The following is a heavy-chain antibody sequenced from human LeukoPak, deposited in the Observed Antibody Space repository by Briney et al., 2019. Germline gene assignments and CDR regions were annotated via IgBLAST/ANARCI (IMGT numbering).Heavy chain of an antibody. CDR3: ARWRDYYGSGSTTYNWFDP. CDR1: GYTFTGYY. CDR2: INPNSGGT. Sequence: ASVKVSCKAFGYTFTGYYMHWVRQAPGQGLEWIGWINPNSGGTNYAQKFQGRVTMTRDTSISPAYMELSRLRSDDTAVYYCARWRDYYGSGSTTYNWFDPWGQGTLVTVSS. J-gene: IGHJ5*02. D-gene: IGHD3-10*01. V-gene: IGHV1-2*02.